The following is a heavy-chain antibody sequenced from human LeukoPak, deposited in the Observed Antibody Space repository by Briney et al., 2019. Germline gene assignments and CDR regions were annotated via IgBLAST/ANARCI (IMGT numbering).Heavy chain of an antibody. CDR2: IIPIFGTA. Sequence: SVKVSCKASGGTFSSYAISWVRRAPGQGLEWMGGIIPIFGTANYAQKFQGRVTITTDESTSTAYMELSSLRSEDTAVYYCARDVDTAMFYNWFDPWGQGTLVTVSS. J-gene: IGHJ5*02. V-gene: IGHV1-69*05. CDR3: ARDVDTAMFYNWFDP. CDR1: GGTFSSYA. D-gene: IGHD5-18*01.